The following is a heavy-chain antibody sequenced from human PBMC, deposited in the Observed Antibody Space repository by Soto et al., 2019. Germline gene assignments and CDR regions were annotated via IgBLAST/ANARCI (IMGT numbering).Heavy chain of an antibody. CDR1: GYTFTSYY. D-gene: IGHD3-3*01. V-gene: IGHV1-46*01. CDR3: ARDRALRFLEWSTFDY. CDR2: INPSGGST. Sequence: ASVKVSCKASGYTFTSYYMHWVRQAPGQGLEWMGIINPSGGSTSYAQKFQGRVTMTRDTSTSTVYMELSSLRSEDTAVYYCARDRALRFLEWSTFDYWGQGTLVTVSS. J-gene: IGHJ4*02.